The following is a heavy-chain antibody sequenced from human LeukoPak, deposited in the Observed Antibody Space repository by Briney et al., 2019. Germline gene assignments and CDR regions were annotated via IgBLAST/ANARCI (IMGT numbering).Heavy chain of an antibody. V-gene: IGHV5-51*01. Sequence: GESLKISCKGSGYSFTSYWIGWVRQMPGKGLEWMGIIYPGDSDTRYSPSFQGQVTISADESISTAYLQWSSLKASDTAMYYCARHVTVVPAATYYYYYMDVWGKGTTVTVSS. CDR3: ARHVTVVPAATYYYYYMDV. J-gene: IGHJ6*03. CDR1: GYSFTSYW. CDR2: IYPGDSDT. D-gene: IGHD2-2*01.